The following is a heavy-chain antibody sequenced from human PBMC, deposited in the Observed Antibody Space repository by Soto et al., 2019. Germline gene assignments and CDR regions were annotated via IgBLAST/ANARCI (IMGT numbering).Heavy chain of an antibody. Sequence: QVQLQQSGPGLVKPSQTLSLTCAISGDSVSSNSAAWNWIRQSPSRGLEWLGRTYYRSKWYNDYAVSVKSRITIKADTSKNQFSLQLNSVTPEDAAVYYCARDLGRFVVLTGTHYWYFDLWGRGTLVTVSS. CDR1: GDSVSSNSAA. J-gene: IGHJ2*01. V-gene: IGHV6-1*01. CDR3: ARDLGRFVVLTGTHYWYFDL. CDR2: TYYRSKWYN. D-gene: IGHD2-21*02.